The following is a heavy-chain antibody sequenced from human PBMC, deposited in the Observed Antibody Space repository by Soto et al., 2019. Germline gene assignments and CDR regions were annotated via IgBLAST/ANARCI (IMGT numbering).Heavy chain of an antibody. CDR3: AREGCSSTSCYLPYYYYGMDV. CDR2: IYYSGST. Sequence: QSHTYTGAGGYIRGCAGSWSRQTPGKGLEWIVYIYYSGSTNYNPSLKSRVTISVDTSKNQFSLKLSSVTAADTAVYYCAREGCSSTSCYLPYYYYGMDVWGQGTTVTVSS. V-gene: IGHV4-59*01. CDR1: GGYIRGCA. D-gene: IGHD2-2*01. J-gene: IGHJ6*02.